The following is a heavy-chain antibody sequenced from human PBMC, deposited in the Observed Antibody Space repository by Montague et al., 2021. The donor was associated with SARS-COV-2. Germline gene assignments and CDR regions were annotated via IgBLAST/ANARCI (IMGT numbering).Heavy chain of an antibody. CDR3: ARDDPYCTNGVCYTGNWFDP. J-gene: IGHJ5*02. Sequence: CAISGDSVSSNSPAWNWIRQSPSIGLERLGRTYYRSKWYNDYAVSAKSRITINPDTSKNQFSLQLNSVTPEDTAVYYCARDDPYCTNGVCYTGNWFDPWGQGTLVTVSS. CDR2: TYYRSKWYN. V-gene: IGHV6-1*01. CDR1: GDSVSSNSPA. D-gene: IGHD2-8*01.